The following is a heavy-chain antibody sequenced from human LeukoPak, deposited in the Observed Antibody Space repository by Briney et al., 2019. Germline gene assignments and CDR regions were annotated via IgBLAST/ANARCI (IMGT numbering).Heavy chain of an antibody. D-gene: IGHD6-13*01. J-gene: IGHJ4*02. CDR3: ARGGGYGSSWYEAY. V-gene: IGHV1-2*02. CDR1: GYTFTGYY. CDR2: INPNSGGT. Sequence: ASVKVSCKASGYTFTGYYMHWVRQAPGQGLEWMGWINPNSGGTNYAQKFQGRVTMTSDTSISTAYMDLSGLRSDDTALYYCARGGGYGSSWYEAYWGQGTLVTVSS.